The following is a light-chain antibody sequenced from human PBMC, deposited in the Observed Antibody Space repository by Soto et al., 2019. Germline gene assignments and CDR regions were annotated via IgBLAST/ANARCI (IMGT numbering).Light chain of an antibody. V-gene: IGKV1-5*01. CDR1: QNINNW. J-gene: IGKJ1*01. Sequence: DIQMTQSPSTLSASIGDRVTITCRASQNINNWIAWYQQKPGKAPKFLIYDASTLESGVPSRFSGSGFGTEFPLTITSLQPDDFATYYCQQYDSYAWTFGQGTKVDIK. CDR3: QQYDSYAWT. CDR2: DAS.